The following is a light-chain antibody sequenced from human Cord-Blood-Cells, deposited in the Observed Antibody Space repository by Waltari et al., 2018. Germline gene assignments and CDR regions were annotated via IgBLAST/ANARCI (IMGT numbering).Light chain of an antibody. J-gene: IGKJ1*01. CDR2: KAS. Sequence: DIQMTQSPSTLSASVGDRVTITCRASQSISSWLAWYQQKPGKAPKLLIYKASSLESGVPSRFSGIGSGTEFTLTISSLQPDDFATYYCQQYNSYSATFGQGAKVEIK. V-gene: IGKV1-5*03. CDR1: QSISSW. CDR3: QQYNSYSAT.